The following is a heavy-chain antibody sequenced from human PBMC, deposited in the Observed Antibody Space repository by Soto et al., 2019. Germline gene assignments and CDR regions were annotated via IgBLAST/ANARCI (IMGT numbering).Heavy chain of an antibody. V-gene: IGHV4-59*01. Sequence: PSESLSLTCTVSGGSITSYYWSWIRQPPGKGLEWIGYVYYSGSTKYNPSLESRVTSSTDMSKNQFSLRVNYVAAADTAVYSCAVPRGLDPGDYSFDFWGQGMLVTVSS. CDR2: VYYSGST. CDR1: GGSITSYY. CDR3: AVPRGLDPGDYSFDF. D-gene: IGHD4-17*01. J-gene: IGHJ4*02.